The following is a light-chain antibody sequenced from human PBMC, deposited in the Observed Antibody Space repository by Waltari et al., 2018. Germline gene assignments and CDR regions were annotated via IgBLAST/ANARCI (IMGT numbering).Light chain of an antibody. V-gene: IGLV2-14*03. CDR3: SSYTSISACVL. CDR2: DVS. J-gene: IGLJ3*02. Sequence: QSALTQPASVSGSPGQSVTISCTGTSSDVGGYDYVYWYQQHPGKAPKLMIYDVSNRPSGVSNRFSGSKSGNTASLTISGLQAEDEADYYCSSYTSISACVLFGGGTKLTVL. CDR1: SSDVGGYDY.